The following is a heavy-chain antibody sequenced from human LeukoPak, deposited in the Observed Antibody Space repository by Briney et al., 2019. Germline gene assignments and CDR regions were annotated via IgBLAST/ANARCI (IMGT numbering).Heavy chain of an antibody. V-gene: IGHV4-39*07. CDR3: TKSDGSGLIRI. D-gene: IGHD3-22*01. Sequence: SETLSLTCTVSGDSLTGYYWGWIRQPPAKGLEWIGNIYYTGNTYYNPSLKSRVTISLDTSKNQFSLKVISMTAADTAVYYCTKSDGSGLIRICGRGTMVTVSS. CDR1: GDSLTGYY. J-gene: IGHJ3*02. CDR2: IYYTGNT.